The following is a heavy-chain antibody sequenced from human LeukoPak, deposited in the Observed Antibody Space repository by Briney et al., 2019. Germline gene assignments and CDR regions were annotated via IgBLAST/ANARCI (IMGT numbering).Heavy chain of an antibody. CDR3: ARDPRRKRDTAMVRLNPFDY. D-gene: IGHD5-18*01. J-gene: IGHJ4*02. V-gene: IGHV3-33*01. Sequence: GRSLRLSCAASGFTFCIYGMHWVRQAPGKGLEWVAVIWYDGSNKYYADSVKGRFTISRDSSKNTLYLQMNSLRAEDTAVYYCARDPRRKRDTAMVRLNPFDYWGQGTLVTVSS. CDR1: GFTFCIYG. CDR2: IWYDGSNK.